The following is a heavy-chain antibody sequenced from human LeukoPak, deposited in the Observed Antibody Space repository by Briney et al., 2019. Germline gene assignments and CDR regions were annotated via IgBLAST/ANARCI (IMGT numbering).Heavy chain of an antibody. CDR3: SRYQGAASWNWHFDL. Sequence: GESLKISCKGSGYNFTNYWIAWVRQMPGKGLEWMGIIYPGDSDTRYSPSFQGLVTISADKSITTAYLQWSSLKASDTAMYYCSRYQGAASWNWHFDLWGRGTLVSVSS. CDR2: IYPGDSDT. D-gene: IGHD1-1*01. V-gene: IGHV5-51*01. CDR1: GYNFTNYW. J-gene: IGHJ2*01.